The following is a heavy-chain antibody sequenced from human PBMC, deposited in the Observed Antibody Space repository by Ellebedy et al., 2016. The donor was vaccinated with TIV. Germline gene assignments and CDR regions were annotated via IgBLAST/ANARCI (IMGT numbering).Heavy chain of an antibody. V-gene: IGHV1-2*02. D-gene: IGHD4-11*01. CDR2: INPNIDDT. J-gene: IGHJ6*02. CDR1: GYTFTGYY. Sequence: ASSVKVSCKASGYTFTGYYIHWVRQAPGQGLEWVGWINPNIDDTNYAQKFQGRVTMTWDTSISTAYMDLSRLRSDDTAVYYCAKGMGPTTVYYYDSMDVWGQGTTVAVSS. CDR3: AKGMGPTTVYYYDSMDV.